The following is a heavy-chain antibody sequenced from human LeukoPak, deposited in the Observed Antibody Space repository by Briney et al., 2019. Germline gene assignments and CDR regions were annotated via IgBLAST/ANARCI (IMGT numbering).Heavy chain of an antibody. J-gene: IGHJ4*02. V-gene: IGHV3-74*01. Sequence: PGGSLRLSCAASGFTFSSYWMHWVRQAPGKGLVWVSRINSDGSSTSYADSVKGRFTISRDNAKNTLHLQMNSLRAEDTAVYYCARVRRADCGGCLYYFDYWGQGTLVTVSS. CDR2: INSDGSST. CDR1: GFTFSSYW. CDR3: ARVRRADCGGCLYYFDY. D-gene: IGHD2-21*01.